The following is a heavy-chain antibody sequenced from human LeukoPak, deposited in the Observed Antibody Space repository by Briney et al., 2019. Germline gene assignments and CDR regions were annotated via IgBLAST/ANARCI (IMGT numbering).Heavy chain of an antibody. CDR1: GDSVSGGSAG. CDR3: TGGGLVRGTLHWFDP. D-gene: IGHD3-10*01. V-gene: IGHV6-1*01. J-gene: IGHJ5*02. Sequence: SQTLSLTCAISGDSVSGGSAGWNWIRQSPSRGLECLGRIYYRSKWYSDYAISLKSRITINPDTSRNQFSLQLNSVTHDDTAVYYCTGGGLVRGTLHWFDPWGQGTLVTVSS. CDR2: IYYRSKWYS.